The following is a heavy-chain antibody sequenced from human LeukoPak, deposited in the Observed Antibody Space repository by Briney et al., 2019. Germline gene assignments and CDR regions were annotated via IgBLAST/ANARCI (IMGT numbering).Heavy chain of an antibody. CDR3: ARGGDYADY. J-gene: IGHJ4*02. Sequence: ASETLSLTCTVSGGSISSYYWSWIRQPPGKGLEWIGYIYYSGSTNYNPSLKSRVIISVDTSKNQFSLKLSSVTAADTAVYYCARGGDYADYWGQGTLVTVSS. V-gene: IGHV4-59*01. CDR2: IYYSGST. CDR1: GGSISSYY.